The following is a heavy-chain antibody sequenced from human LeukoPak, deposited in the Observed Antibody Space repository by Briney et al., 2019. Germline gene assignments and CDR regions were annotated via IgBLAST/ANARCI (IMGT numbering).Heavy chain of an antibody. CDR2: LSDDGRDE. D-gene: IGHD5-18*01. V-gene: IGHV3-30*18. CDR3: AKGDDIAMTNGAFDI. Sequence: QSGGSLRLSCAASGLTFTTSVINWVRQAPGKGLEWVAALSDDGRDEYYAESVKGRFTISRDNSKNTVHLQMNCLRAEDTAVYYCAKGDDIAMTNGAFDIWGQGTMVTVSS. CDR1: GLTFTTSV. J-gene: IGHJ3*02.